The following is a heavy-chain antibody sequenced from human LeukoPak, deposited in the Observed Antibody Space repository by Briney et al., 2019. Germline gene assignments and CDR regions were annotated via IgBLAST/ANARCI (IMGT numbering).Heavy chain of an antibody. Sequence: AGGSLRLSCAASGFTFSSYSMNWVRQAPGKGLEWVSSISSSSSYIYYADSVKGRFTISRDNAKNSLYLQMNSLRAEDTAVYYCARDNYGSGSYYDYWGQGTLVTVSS. CDR1: GFTFSSYS. J-gene: IGHJ4*02. D-gene: IGHD3-10*01. CDR2: ISSSSSYI. V-gene: IGHV3-21*04. CDR3: ARDNYGSGSYYDY.